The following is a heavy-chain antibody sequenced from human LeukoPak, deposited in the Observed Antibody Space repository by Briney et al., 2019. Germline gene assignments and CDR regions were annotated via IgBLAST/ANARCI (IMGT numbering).Heavy chain of an antibody. Sequence: PSETLSLTCAVYGGSFSGYYWSWIRQPPGKGLEWIGEINHSGSTNYNPSLKSRVTISVDASKNQLSLKLSSVTAADTAVYYCARGPWSYDRAFDIWGQGTMVTVSS. J-gene: IGHJ3*02. CDR3: ARGPWSYDRAFDI. V-gene: IGHV4-34*01. CDR1: GGSFSGYY. D-gene: IGHD3-10*02. CDR2: INHSGST.